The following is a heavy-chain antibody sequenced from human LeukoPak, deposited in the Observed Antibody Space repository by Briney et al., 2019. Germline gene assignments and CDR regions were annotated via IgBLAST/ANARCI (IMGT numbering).Heavy chain of an antibody. J-gene: IGHJ6*02. CDR2: ISWNSGSI. V-gene: IGHV3-9*01. CDR3: VKDMRPYYYYGMDV. Sequence: GRSLRLSCAASGFTFDNYAMYWVRQAPGKGLEWVSGISWNSGSIGYADSVKGRFTISRDNAKNSLYLQMNSLRAEDTAFYYCVKDMRPYYYYGMDVWGQGTTVTVSS. CDR1: GFTFDNYA.